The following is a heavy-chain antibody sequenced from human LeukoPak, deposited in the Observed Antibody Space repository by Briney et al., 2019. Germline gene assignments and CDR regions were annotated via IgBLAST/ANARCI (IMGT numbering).Heavy chain of an antibody. CDR3: ARDKSSGWYTGWFDP. D-gene: IGHD6-19*01. J-gene: IGHJ5*02. Sequence: ASVKVSCKASGYTFTDYYMHWVRQAPGQGLEWMGWINPNSGGTNYEQKFQGRVTMTRDTSMSTVYMELSRLRSDDTAVYYCARDKSSGWYTGWFDPWGQGTLVTVSS. CDR1: GYTFTDYY. V-gene: IGHV1-2*02. CDR2: INPNSGGT.